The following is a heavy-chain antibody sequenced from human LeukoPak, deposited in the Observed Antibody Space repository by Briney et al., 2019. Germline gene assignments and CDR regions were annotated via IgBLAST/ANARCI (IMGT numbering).Heavy chain of an antibody. CDR2: IYPGDSDT. CDR1: GYSFTSYW. V-gene: IGHV5-51*01. J-gene: IGHJ4*02. D-gene: IGHD5-24*01. CDR3: ARSLGSHNYQPHCFDY. Sequence: GESLKISCKGSGYSFTSYWIVWVRQMPGKGLEWMGIIYPGDSDTRYSPSFQGQVTISADKSISTAYLQWSSLKASDTAMYYCARSLGSHNYQPHCFDYWGQGTLVTVSS.